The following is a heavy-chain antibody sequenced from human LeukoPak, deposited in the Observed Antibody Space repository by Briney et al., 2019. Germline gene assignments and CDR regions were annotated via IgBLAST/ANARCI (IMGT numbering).Heavy chain of an antibody. CDR3: AQDPRKKDILTGFYKGNRGDSWFDP. CDR2: IRYDGTNK. D-gene: IGHD3-9*01. CDR1: GFTFSTYG. J-gene: IGHJ5*02. Sequence: GGSLRLSCAASGFTFSTYGMHWVRQAPGKGLEWVAFIRYDGTNKYYADSVKGRFTISRDNSKNTLYLQMNSLRPEDTAVYYCAQDPRKKDILTGFYKGNRGDSWFDPWGQGTLVTVSS. V-gene: IGHV3-30*02.